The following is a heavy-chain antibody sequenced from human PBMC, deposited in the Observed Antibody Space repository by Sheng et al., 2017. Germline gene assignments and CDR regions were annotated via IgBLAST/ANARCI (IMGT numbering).Heavy chain of an antibody. CDR2: IRKTSQGSTT. CDR1: GFTFSDHY. CDR3: SRVKFDPLDYYMDV. D-gene: IGHD3-10*01. Sequence: EVQLVESGGGLVQPGGSLRLSCAASGFTFSDHYMDWVRQAPGKGLEWVGRIRKTSQGSTTEYAASVKGRLTISRDDSKNSLYLQMDSLKSGDTAVYYCSRVKFDPLDYYMDVVGTKGQRSPSP. V-gene: IGHV3-72*01. J-gene: IGHJ6*03.